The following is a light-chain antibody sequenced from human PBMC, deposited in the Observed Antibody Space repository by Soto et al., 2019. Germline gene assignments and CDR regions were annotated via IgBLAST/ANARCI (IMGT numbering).Light chain of an antibody. CDR2: AAA. J-gene: IGKJ2*01. CDR1: QNIERD. CDR3: QQTHSTIHS. V-gene: IGKV1-39*01. Sequence: EIQRTQSQSTLSACIGDTVTISCRASQNIERDLNWYQQKEGRAPQLLMFAAANLESGVPSRFRGSGSGTDFTLTISSLQPEDFATYYCQQTHSTIHSFGQGTKVDI.